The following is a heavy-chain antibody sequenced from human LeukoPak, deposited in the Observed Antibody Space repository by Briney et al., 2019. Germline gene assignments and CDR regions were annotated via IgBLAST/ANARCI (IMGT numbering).Heavy chain of an antibody. CDR2: IIPILGIA. CDR1: GGTFSSYA. J-gene: IGHJ4*02. Sequence: ASVKVSCKASGGTFSSYAISWVRQAPGQGLEWMGRIIPILGIANYAQKFQGRVTITADKSTSTAYMELSSLRSEDTAVYYCARQRGQVAVTLDYWGQGTLVTVSS. D-gene: IGHD6-19*01. V-gene: IGHV1-69*04. CDR3: ARQRGQVAVTLDY.